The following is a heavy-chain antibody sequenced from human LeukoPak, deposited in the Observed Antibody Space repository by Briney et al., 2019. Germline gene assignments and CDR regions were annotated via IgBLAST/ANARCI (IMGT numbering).Heavy chain of an antibody. CDR2: ISYDGINK. D-gene: IGHD3-16*01. Sequence: GRSQRLSCTASVLTLNSYDMHWARVARDRGVEWVADISYDGINKYYADSVKGRFTSSRDNSKNTLYLQMNRLRAEDTAVYYCAKDGLGGFLDYWGQGTLVTVSS. V-gene: IGHV3-30*18. CDR1: VLTLNSYD. J-gene: IGHJ4*02. CDR3: AKDGLGGFLDY.